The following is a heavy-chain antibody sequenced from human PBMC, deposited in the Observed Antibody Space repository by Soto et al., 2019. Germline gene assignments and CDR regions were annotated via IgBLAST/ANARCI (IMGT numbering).Heavy chain of an antibody. CDR2: MNPNSGNT. CDR3: ARTLAYCGGDCYGRHNDAFDI. D-gene: IGHD2-21*02. Sequence: GASVKVSCKASGYTFTSYDINWVRQATGQGLEWMGWMNPNSGNTGYAQKFQGRFTMTRNTSISTAYMELSSLRSEDTAVYYCARTLAYCGGDCYGRHNDAFDIWG. CDR1: GYTFTSYD. V-gene: IGHV1-8*01. J-gene: IGHJ3*02.